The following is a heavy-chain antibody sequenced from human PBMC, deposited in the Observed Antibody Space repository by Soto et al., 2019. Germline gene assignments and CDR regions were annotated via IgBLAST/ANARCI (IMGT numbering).Heavy chain of an antibody. CDR1: GFTFSSYS. V-gene: IGHV3-21*01. Sequence: GGSLRLSCAASGFTFSSYSMNWVRQAPGKGLEWVSSISSSYIYYADSVKGRFTISRDNAKNSLYLQMNSLRAEDTAVYYCARDGTTVGPDYYYYYYMDVWGKGTTVTVSS. CDR2: ISSSYI. CDR3: ARDGTTVGPDYYYYYYMDV. J-gene: IGHJ6*03. D-gene: IGHD4-4*01.